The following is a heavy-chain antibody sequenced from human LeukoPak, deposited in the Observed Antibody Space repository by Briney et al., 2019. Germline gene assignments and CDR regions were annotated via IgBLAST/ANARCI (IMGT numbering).Heavy chain of an antibody. Sequence: SQTLSLTCTVSGGSISSGSYYWSWIRQPAGTGLEWIGRIYTSGSTNYNPSLKSRVTISVDTSKNQFPLKLSSVTAADTAVYYCAREDAKEPGEEAFDIWGQGTMVTVSS. CDR1: GGSISSGSYY. J-gene: IGHJ3*02. CDR2: IYTSGST. D-gene: IGHD2-8*01. V-gene: IGHV4-61*02. CDR3: AREDAKEPGEEAFDI.